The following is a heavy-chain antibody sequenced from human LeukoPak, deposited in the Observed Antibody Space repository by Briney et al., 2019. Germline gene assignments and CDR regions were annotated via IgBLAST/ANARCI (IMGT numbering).Heavy chain of an antibody. D-gene: IGHD1-14*01. Sequence: ASVKVSCKASGYTFTAYYIHWVRQAPGQGLEWMGRINPNSGGTDSTLNFQGRVTMTRDTSMNTAYMEFSSLRSDDTALYYCARDLSGISSATDAFDMWGQGTMVTVSS. CDR2: INPNSGGT. J-gene: IGHJ3*02. CDR3: ARDLSGISSATDAFDM. CDR1: GYTFTAYY. V-gene: IGHV1-2*06.